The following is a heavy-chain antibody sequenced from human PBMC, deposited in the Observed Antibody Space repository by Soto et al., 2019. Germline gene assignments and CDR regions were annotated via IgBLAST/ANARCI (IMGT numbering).Heavy chain of an antibody. J-gene: IGHJ5*02. CDR1: GGSISSYY. D-gene: IGHD2-15*01. CDR2: IYYSGST. V-gene: IGHV4-59*01. CDR3: ARHYCTGGSCFYNWFDP. Sequence: NPSETLSLTCTVSGGSISSYYWSWIRQPPGKGLEWIGYIYYSGSTNYNPSLKSRVTISVDTSKNQFSLKLSSVTAADTAVYYCARHYCTGGSCFYNWFDPWGQGTLVTVSS.